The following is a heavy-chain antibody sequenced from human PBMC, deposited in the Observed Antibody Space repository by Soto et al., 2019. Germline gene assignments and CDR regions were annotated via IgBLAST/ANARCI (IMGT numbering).Heavy chain of an antibody. CDR1: AVTFTGFG. D-gene: IGHD1-26*01. V-gene: IGHV3-33*01. Sequence: GGSLRLSCAASAVTFTGFGMHWVRQAPGKGLEWVAVIRFDGSNTYYADYVKGRFTISRDNPKNMLYLQMNSLRAEDTAIYYCARDGVGTTTYFGYFDYWGLGTLVTVSS. CDR3: ARDGVGTTTYFGYFDY. CDR2: IRFDGSNT. J-gene: IGHJ4*02.